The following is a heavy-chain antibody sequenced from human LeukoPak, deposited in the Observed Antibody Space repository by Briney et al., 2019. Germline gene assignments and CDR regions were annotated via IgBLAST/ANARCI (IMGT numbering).Heavy chain of an antibody. D-gene: IGHD3-9*01. CDR2: ISYDGSNK. CDR3: ARDRSDYDILTGYYTHDAFDI. CDR1: GFTFSSYA. J-gene: IGHJ3*02. Sequence: GGSLRLSCAASGFTFSSYAMHWVRQAPGKGLEWVAVISYDGSNKYYADSVKGRFTISRDNSKNTLYLQMNSLRAEDTAVYYCARDRSDYDILTGYYTHDAFDIWGQGTMVTASS. V-gene: IGHV3-30*04.